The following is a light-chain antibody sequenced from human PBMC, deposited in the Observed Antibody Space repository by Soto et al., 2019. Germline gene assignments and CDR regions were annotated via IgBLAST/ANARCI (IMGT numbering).Light chain of an antibody. Sequence: QSVLTQPPSASGTPGQRVTISCSGSNSNIGRNTVNWYQQLPGAAPNLLIYSNNERPSGVPDRFSGSKSGTSASLAISGLXXXXXXXXYCAAWDESPNVPVFGGGTKLTVL. CDR1: NSNIGRNT. CDR2: SNN. CDR3: AAWDESPNVPV. J-gene: IGLJ2*01. V-gene: IGLV1-44*01.